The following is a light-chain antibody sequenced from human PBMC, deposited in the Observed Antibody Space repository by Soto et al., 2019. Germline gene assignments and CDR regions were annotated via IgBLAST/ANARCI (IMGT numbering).Light chain of an antibody. CDR3: QQYYITPLT. V-gene: IGKV4-1*01. CDR2: WAS. Sequence: DIVMTQSPDSLAVSLGERATINCKSSQSVLYNSNNKNYLAWYQQKPGQSPKLLIYWASTRESGVPDRFRGSGSGTDFTLTISSLQAEDVAVYYCQQYYITPLTFGGGTKVDIK. J-gene: IGKJ4*01. CDR1: QSVLYNSNNKNY.